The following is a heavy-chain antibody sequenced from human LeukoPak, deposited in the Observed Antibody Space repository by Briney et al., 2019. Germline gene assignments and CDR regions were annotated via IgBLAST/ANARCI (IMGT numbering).Heavy chain of an antibody. CDR1: GFTFSSYW. Sequence: GGSLRLSCAASGFTFSSYWMSWVRQAPGKGLEWVANIKQDGSEKYYVDSVKGRFTISRDNAKNSLYLQMNSLRAEDTAVYYCARMVSAAGYWGETYYFDYWGQGTLVTVSS. CDR3: ARMVSAAGYWGETYYFDY. V-gene: IGHV3-7*01. D-gene: IGHD6-13*01. J-gene: IGHJ4*02. CDR2: IKQDGSEK.